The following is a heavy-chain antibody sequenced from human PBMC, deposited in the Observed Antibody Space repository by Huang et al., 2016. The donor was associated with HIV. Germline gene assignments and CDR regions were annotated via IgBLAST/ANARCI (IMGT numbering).Heavy chain of an antibody. Sequence: QLQLQESGPGLVKPSETLSLTCTVSGGSITSSLHPWGWIRQPPGKGLEWIGNIYYSGSTKYNPSLKSRVTVSRDTSKSQFSLRLNSATAADTAIYYCARIRDYYYYMDVWGKGTSVTVSS. CDR3: ARIRDYYYYMDV. J-gene: IGHJ6*03. CDR2: IYYSGST. V-gene: IGHV4-39*01. CDR1: GGSITSSLHP. D-gene: IGHD3-10*01.